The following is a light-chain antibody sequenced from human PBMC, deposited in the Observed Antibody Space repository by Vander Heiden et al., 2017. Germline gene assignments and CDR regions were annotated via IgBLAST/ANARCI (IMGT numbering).Light chain of an antibody. V-gene: IGKV1-39*01. CDR1: QSISSY. CDR2: AAS. CDR3: QQSYSTPGLT. Sequence: DLQMTQSPSSLSASVGDRVTITCRASQSISSYLNWYQQKPGKAPKLLIYAASSLQSGVPSRFSGSGSVTDFTLTISSLQPEDFATYYCQQSYSTPGLTFGGGTKVEIK. J-gene: IGKJ4*01.